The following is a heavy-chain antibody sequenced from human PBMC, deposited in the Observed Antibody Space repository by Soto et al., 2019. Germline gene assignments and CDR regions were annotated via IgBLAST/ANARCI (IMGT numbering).Heavy chain of an antibody. CDR1: GFTFSSYA. D-gene: IGHD2-15*01. J-gene: IGHJ1*01. CDR2: ISYDGSNK. V-gene: IGHV3-30-3*01. Sequence: QVQLVESGGGVVQPGRSLRLSCAASGFTFSSYAMHWVRQAPGKGLEWVAVISYDGSNKYYADSVKGRFTISRDNSKNTLYLQMNSLRAEDTAVYYCAREPLYCSGGSCWGYFQHWGQGTLVTVSS. CDR3: AREPLYCSGGSCWGYFQH.